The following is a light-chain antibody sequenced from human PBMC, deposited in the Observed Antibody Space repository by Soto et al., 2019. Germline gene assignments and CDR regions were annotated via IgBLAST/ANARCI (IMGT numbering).Light chain of an antibody. CDR2: STN. CDR3: VLYMGSGVWV. CDR1: SGSVSTSYY. Sequence: QAVVTQEPSFSVSPGRTVTLTCGLSSGSVSTSYYPSWYQQTPGQAPRTLIYSTNTRSSAVPDRFSGSILGNKAALTNTGAQADYECDYYCVLYMGSGVWVFGGGTKVTVL. J-gene: IGLJ3*02. V-gene: IGLV8-61*01.